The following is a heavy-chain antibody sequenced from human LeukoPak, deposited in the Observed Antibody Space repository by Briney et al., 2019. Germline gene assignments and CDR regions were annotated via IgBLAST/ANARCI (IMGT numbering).Heavy chain of an antibody. CDR1: GGTFSSYA. CDR3: ARVRGCSSTSCYWNWFDP. D-gene: IGHD2-2*01. J-gene: IGHJ5*02. V-gene: IGHV1-69*05. Sequence: GASVKVSCKASGGTFSSYAISWVRQAPGQGLEWMGGIIPIFGTANYAQKFQGRVTITTDASTSTAYMELSSLRSEDRAVYYCARVRGCSSTSCYWNWFDPWGQGTLVTVSS. CDR2: IIPIFGTA.